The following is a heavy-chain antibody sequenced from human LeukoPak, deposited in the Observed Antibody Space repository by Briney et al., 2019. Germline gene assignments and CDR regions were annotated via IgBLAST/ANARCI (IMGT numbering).Heavy chain of an antibody. V-gene: IGHV1-18*01. CDR1: GYTFTSFG. Sequence: GASVKVSCKASGYTFTSFGISWVRQAPGQGLEWMGWISAYNGNTNYAQKLQGRVTMTTDTSTSTAYMELRSLRSDDTAVYYCARGRLTCSTSCYTDDIDYWGQGTLVTVSS. J-gene: IGHJ4*02. CDR2: ISAYNGNT. D-gene: IGHD2-2*02. CDR3: ARGRLTCSTSCYTDDIDY.